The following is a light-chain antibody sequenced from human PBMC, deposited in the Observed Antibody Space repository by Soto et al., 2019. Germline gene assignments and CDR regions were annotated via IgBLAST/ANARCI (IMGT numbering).Light chain of an antibody. CDR1: SSDVGGYNY. V-gene: IGLV2-8*01. Sequence: QSVLTQPPSASGSPGQSVTISCTGTSSDVGGYNYVSWYQQHPGKAPNLMIYEVSKRPSGVPDRFSGSKSGNTASLTVSGLQAEDEADYYCSSYAGSNKLFGGGTKLTVL. CDR3: SSYAGSNKL. CDR2: EVS. J-gene: IGLJ2*01.